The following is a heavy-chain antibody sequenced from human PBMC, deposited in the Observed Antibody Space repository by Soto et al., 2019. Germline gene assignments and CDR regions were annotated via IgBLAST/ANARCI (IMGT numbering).Heavy chain of an antibody. J-gene: IGHJ4*02. CDR2: IDWDDDK. Sequence: ESCPTLVNPTQTLTLTCTFSGFSLTTSGVCVGWIRQSPGKALEWLALIDWDDDKYYHTFLKTRLTISRDTSRNQVVLTMTNMDPVDTATYYCARTSGYGGNPFEYWGQGTLVTVSS. D-gene: IGHD4-17*01. V-gene: IGHV2-70*01. CDR1: GFSLTTSGVC. CDR3: ARTSGYGGNPFEY.